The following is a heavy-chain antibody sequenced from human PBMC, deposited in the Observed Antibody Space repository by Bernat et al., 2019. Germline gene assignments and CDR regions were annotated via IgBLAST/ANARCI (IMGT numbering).Heavy chain of an antibody. CDR1: GFTFSSYS. Sequence: LVESGGGLVKPRGSLRLSCAASGFTFSSYSMNWVRQAPGKGLEWVSSISSSSSYIYYADSVKGRFTISRDNAKNSLYLQMNSLRAEDTAVYYCARVFCSSTSCSDAFDIWGQGTMVTVSS. CDR3: ARVFCSSTSCSDAFDI. D-gene: IGHD2-2*01. V-gene: IGHV3-21*01. J-gene: IGHJ3*02. CDR2: ISSSSSYI.